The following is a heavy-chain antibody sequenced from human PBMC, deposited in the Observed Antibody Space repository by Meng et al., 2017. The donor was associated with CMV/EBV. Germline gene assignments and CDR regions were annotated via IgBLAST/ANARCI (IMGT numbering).Heavy chain of an antibody. V-gene: IGHV3-30-3*01. D-gene: IGHD6-6*01. CDR2: ISYDGSNK. J-gene: IGHJ6*02. CDR1: GFTFSSYA. CDR3: ARDCHSSSSYYYYYGMDV. Sequence: GESLKISCAASGFTFSSYAMHWVRQAPGKGLEWVAVISYDGSNKYYADSVKGRLTISRDNSKNTLYLQMNSLRAEDTAVYYCARDCHSSSSYYYYYGMDVWGQGTTVTVSS.